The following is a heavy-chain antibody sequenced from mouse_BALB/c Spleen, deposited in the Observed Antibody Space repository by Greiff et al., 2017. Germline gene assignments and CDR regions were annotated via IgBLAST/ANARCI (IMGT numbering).Heavy chain of an antibody. CDR1: GFTFSSYG. V-gene: IGHV5-6*01. CDR3: ARHGITTVVDAMDY. Sequence: DVQLQESGGDLVKPGGSLKLSCAASGFTFSSYGMSWVRQTPDKRLEWVATISSGGSYTYYPDSVKGRFTISRDNAKNTLYLQMSSLKSEDTAMYYCARHGITTVVDAMDYWGQGTSVTVSS. CDR2: ISSGGSYT. D-gene: IGHD1-1*01. J-gene: IGHJ4*01.